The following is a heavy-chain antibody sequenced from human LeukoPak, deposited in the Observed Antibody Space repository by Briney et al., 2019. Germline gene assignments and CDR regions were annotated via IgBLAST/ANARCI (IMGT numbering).Heavy chain of an antibody. V-gene: IGHV3-30*04. CDR3: ASLPDNHDYKYGMDV. J-gene: IGHJ6*02. CDR2: ISYDGSNK. D-gene: IGHD1-14*01. Sequence: PGGSLRLSCAASGFTFSSYAMHWVRQAPGKGLEWVAVISYDGSNKYYADSVKGRFTISRDNCKNTLYLQMNSLRAEDTAVYYCASLPDNHDYKYGMDVWGQGTTVTVSS. CDR1: GFTFSSYA.